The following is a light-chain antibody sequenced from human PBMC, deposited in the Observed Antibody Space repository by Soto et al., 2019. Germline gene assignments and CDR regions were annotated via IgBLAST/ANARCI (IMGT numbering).Light chain of an antibody. V-gene: IGKV1-5*03. CDR1: QSISVW. CDR3: QNYNTYPPT. CDR2: QAS. J-gene: IGKJ3*01. Sequence: DIQMTQSPSTLSASVGDRVTITCRASQSISVWLAWYQQKPGKAPNLLIYQASSLEGGVPSRFRGSGSGTEFSVNISSLQPDERAPYYCQNYNTYPPTFGPGTKVDIK.